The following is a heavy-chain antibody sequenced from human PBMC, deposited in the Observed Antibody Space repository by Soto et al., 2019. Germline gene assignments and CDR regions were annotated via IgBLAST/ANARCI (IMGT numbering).Heavy chain of an antibody. V-gene: IGHV3-74*01. CDR3: ARVEIPDLELDY. J-gene: IGHJ4*02. Sequence: PGGSLRLSCAASGFTFSSYWIHWVRQAPGKGLVWVSRINSDGSSTSYADSVKGRFTISRDNAKNTLYLQMNSLRAEDTAVYYCARVEIPDLELDYWAQRTLVTVSS. CDR1: GFTFSSYW. CDR2: INSDGSST.